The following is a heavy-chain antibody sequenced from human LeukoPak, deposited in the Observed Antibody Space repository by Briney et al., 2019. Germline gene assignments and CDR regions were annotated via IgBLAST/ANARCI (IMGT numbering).Heavy chain of an antibody. CDR2: ISGGGGGT. J-gene: IGHJ4*02. D-gene: IGHD2-15*01. Sequence: PGGSLRLSCAASGFTFSIHAMNWVRQAPGKGLEWVLGISGGGGGTYYADSVKGRFTISRDNSKNTLYLQMNSLRVDDTAVYYCATGRDCSGAICSLDYWGQGALVTVSS. CDR1: GFTFSIHA. CDR3: ATGRDCSGAICSLDY. V-gene: IGHV3-23*01.